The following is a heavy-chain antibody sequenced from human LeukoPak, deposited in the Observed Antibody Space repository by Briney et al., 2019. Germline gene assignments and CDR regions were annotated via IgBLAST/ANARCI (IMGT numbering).Heavy chain of an antibody. CDR2: IYDSGDT. V-gene: IGHV4-4*07. J-gene: IGHJ4*02. D-gene: IGHD6-19*01. CDR1: GGSLSGYY. Sequence: PSETLSLTCTVSGGSLSGYYWSWIRQPAGKGLESIGRIYDSGDTDYNPSLESRVTMSVDTSKNQFSLRLNSVTAADTAVYYCARGPRDSRGWCHNDNWGQGTLITVSS. CDR3: ARGPRDSRGWCHNDN.